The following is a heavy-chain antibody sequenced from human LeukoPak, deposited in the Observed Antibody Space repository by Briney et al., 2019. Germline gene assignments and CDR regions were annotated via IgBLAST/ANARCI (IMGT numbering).Heavy chain of an antibody. CDR2: IYSDAST. J-gene: IGHJ4*02. V-gene: IGHV3-53*01. CDR3: ARIPIVVITSGGY. D-gene: IGHD3-22*01. CDR1: GFAVSSNY. Sequence: GGSLRLSCAASGFAVSSNYMSWVRQAPGTGLDWVSVIYSDASTYYADSVKGRFTISRDNSKNTLYLQMNSLRAEDTAVYYCARIPIVVITSGGYWGQGTLVTVSS.